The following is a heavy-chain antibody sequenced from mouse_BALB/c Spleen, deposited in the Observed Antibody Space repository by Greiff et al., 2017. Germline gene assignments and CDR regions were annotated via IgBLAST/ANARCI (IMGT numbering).Heavy chain of an antibody. Sequence: VQLQQSGAELVRPGSSVKISCKASGYAFSSYWMNWVKQRPGQGLEWIGQIYPGDGDTNYNGKFKGKATLTADKSSSTAYMQLSSLTSEDSAVYFCTRSGITTEGAYWGQGTLVTVSA. CDR2: IYPGDGDT. CDR1: GYAFSSYW. D-gene: IGHD1-1*01. V-gene: IGHV1-80*01. CDR3: TRSGITTEGAY. J-gene: IGHJ3*01.